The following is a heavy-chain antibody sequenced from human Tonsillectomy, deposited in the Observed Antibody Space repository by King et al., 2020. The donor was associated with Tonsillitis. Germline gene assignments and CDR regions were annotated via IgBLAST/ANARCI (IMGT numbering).Heavy chain of an antibody. D-gene: IGHD3-10*01. J-gene: IGHJ6*02. CDR1: GLTFRNYG. CDR3: AKVDRMVRVFIITERYYYGMDV. CDR2: ISYDGSDK. Sequence: VQLVESGGGVVQPGRSLRLSCAVSGLTFRNYGMHWVRQAPGKGLEWVAVISYDGSDKYYADSVKGRFTISRDNSKNTLYLQMNRLRAEDTAVYYCAKVDRMVRVFIITERYYYGMDVWGQGTTVTVSS. V-gene: IGHV3-30*18.